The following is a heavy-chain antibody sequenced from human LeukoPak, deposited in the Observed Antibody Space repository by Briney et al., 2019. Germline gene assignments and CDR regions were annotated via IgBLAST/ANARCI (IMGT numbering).Heavy chain of an antibody. J-gene: IGHJ4*02. V-gene: IGHV4-4*07. CDR1: GGSISTYY. D-gene: IGHD2-15*01. CDR3: AREALGYCSGGSCGGRVDY. CDR2: IDNSGNT. Sequence: SETLSLTCTVSGGSISTYYWNWIRQPAGKGLEWIGRIDNSGNTKYNPSLKSRVSMSADKSKNQLSLKLNSMTGADTAVDYCAREALGYCSGGSCGGRVDYWGQGTLVTVSS.